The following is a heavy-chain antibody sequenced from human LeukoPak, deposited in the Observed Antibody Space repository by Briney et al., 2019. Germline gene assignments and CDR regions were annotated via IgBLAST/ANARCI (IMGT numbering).Heavy chain of an antibody. Sequence: PSETLSLTCTVSGYSISSGYYWGWIRQPPGKGLEWIGYIYQSGSTYYNPPLKSRVIISVDASKNQFSLKLNSVTAADTAIYYCARHSWTRYSDYWGQGTLVTVSS. D-gene: IGHD3-9*01. CDR2: IYQSGST. CDR3: ARHSWTRYSDY. CDR1: GYSISSGYY. J-gene: IGHJ4*02. V-gene: IGHV4-38-2*02.